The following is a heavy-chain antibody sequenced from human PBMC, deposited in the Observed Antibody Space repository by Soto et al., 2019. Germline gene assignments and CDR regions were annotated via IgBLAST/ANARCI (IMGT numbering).Heavy chain of an antibody. CDR1: GGSISSYY. Sequence: PSETLSLTCTVSGGSISSYYWSWIRQPPGKGLEWIGYIYYSGSTNYNPSLKSRVTISVDTSKNQFSLKLSSVTAADTAAYYCGGSGYDYWFWFDPWGQGTLVTVSS. J-gene: IGHJ5*02. CDR3: GGSGYDYWFWFDP. V-gene: IGHV4-59*01. D-gene: IGHD5-12*01. CDR2: IYYSGST.